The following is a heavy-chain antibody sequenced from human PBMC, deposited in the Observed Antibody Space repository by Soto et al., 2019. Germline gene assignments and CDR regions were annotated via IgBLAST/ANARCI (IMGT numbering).Heavy chain of an antibody. CDR1: GFTFRNAW. V-gene: IGHV3-15*02. J-gene: IGHJ4*02. CDR2: IKSKTDGGTT. Sequence: EVQLVESGGTLVKPGGSLRLSCAASGFTFRNAWMSWVRQAPGKGLEWVGRIKSKTDGGTTDYAAPVKDRFTILRDDSKNTLYLQMNSLRTEDTAVYYCTTDDYGVRYYFDYWGQGTLVTVSS. CDR3: TTDDYGVRYYFDY. D-gene: IGHD4-17*01.